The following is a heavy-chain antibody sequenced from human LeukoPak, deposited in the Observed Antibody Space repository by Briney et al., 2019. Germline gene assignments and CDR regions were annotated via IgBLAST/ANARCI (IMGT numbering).Heavy chain of an antibody. CDR3: ARDGAVDILTGYGAFYI. V-gene: IGHV4-38-2*02. Sequence: SETLSLTCTVSGYSISSGYYWSWIRQPPGKGLEWIGNIFHSGSTNYNPSLKSRVTISVDTSKNQFSLKLNSVTAADTAIYYCARDGAVDILTGYGAFYIWGQGTMVIVS. D-gene: IGHD3-9*01. J-gene: IGHJ3*02. CDR1: GYSISSGYY. CDR2: IFHSGST.